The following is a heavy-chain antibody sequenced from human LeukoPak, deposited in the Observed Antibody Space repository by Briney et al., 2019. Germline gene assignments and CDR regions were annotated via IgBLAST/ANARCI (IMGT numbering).Heavy chain of an antibody. D-gene: IGHD6-6*01. J-gene: IGHJ6*03. CDR3: ARQASSSSSFYYYYYMDV. Sequence: SETLSLTCTVSGGSISSYYWSWIRKPPGKGLEWIGYIYTSGSTNYNPSLKSRVTISVDTSKNQFSLKLSSVTAADTAVYYCARQASSSSSFYYYYYMDVWGKGTTVTVSS. CDR1: GGSISSYY. V-gene: IGHV4-4*09. CDR2: IYTSGST.